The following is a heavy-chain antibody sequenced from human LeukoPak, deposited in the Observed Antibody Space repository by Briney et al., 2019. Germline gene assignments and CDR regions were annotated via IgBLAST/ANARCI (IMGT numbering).Heavy chain of an antibody. CDR1: GFTFSNYA. CDR2: ISYDGSNK. V-gene: IGHV3-30-3*01. CDR3: ARGHYYDSSGYYYFDY. Sequence: GGSLRLSCAASGFTFSNYAMHWVRQAPGKGLEWVAVISYDGSNKYYADSVKGRFTISRDNSKNTLYLQMNSLRAEDTAVYYCARGHYYDSSGYYYFDYWGQGTLVTVSS. J-gene: IGHJ4*02. D-gene: IGHD3-22*01.